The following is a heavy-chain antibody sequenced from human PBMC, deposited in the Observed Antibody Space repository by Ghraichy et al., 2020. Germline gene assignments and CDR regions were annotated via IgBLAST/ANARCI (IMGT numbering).Heavy chain of an antibody. CDR1: GGSFSGFY. V-gene: IGHV4-34*01. Sequence: SETLSLTCAVYGGSFSGFYWTWIRKPPGKGLDWIGEINHSETTNSNPFLKSRFTISVDTSKNQFSLKLSSVTAADTAVYYCARGHTGGYYYRNLDYWGQGTLVTVSS. D-gene: IGHD3-22*01. J-gene: IGHJ4*02. CDR3: ARGHTGGYYYRNLDY. CDR2: INHSETT.